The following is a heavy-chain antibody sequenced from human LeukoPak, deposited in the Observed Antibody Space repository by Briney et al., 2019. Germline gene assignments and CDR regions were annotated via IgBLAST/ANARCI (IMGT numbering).Heavy chain of an antibody. CDR2: ISSSSSYI. J-gene: IGHJ3*02. CDR3: ASRPTFSSGWYEDAFDI. CDR1: GFTFSSYS. V-gene: IGHV3-21*01. Sequence: GGSLRLSCAASGFTFSSYSMNWVRQAPGKGLEWVSSISSSSSYIYYADSVKGRFTISRDNAKNSLYLQMNSLRAEDTAVYYCASRPTFSSGWYEDAFDIWGQGTMVTVSS. D-gene: IGHD6-19*01.